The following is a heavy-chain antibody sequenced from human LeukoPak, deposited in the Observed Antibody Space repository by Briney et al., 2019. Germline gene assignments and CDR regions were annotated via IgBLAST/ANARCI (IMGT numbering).Heavy chain of an antibody. Sequence: GGSLRLSCAASGFTFSSYSMNWVRQAPGKGLEWVSYISSSSSTIYYADSVKGRFTISRDNAKNSLYLQMNSLRAEDTAVYYCARDVGDSSSWQASYFDYWGQGTLVTVSS. CDR1: GFTFSSYS. CDR3: ARDVGDSSSWQASYFDY. V-gene: IGHV3-48*04. J-gene: IGHJ4*02. CDR2: ISSSSSTI. D-gene: IGHD6-13*01.